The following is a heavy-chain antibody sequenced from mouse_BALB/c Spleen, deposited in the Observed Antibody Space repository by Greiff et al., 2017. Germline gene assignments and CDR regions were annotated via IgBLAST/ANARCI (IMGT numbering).Heavy chain of an antibody. CDR1: GFTFSSYT. V-gene: IGHV5-12-2*01. Sequence: DVMLVESGGGLVQPGGSLKLSCAASGFTFSSYTMSWVRQTPEKRLEWVAYISNGGGSTYYPDTVKGRFTISRDNAKNTLYLQMSSLKSEDTAMYYCASVGYRFAYWGQGTLVTVSA. CDR2: ISNGGGST. J-gene: IGHJ3*01. CDR3: ASVGYRFAY. D-gene: IGHD2-2*01.